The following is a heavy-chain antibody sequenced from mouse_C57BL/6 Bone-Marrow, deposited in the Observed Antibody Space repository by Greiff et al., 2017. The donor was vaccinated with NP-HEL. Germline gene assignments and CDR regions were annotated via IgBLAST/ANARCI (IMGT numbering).Heavy chain of an antibody. D-gene: IGHD1-1*01. J-gene: IGHJ2*01. Sequence: VQLQQSGPELVKPGASVKMSCKASGYTFTDYNMHWVKQSHGKSLEWIGYINPNNGGTSYNQKFKGKATLTVNKSSSTAYMELRSLTSEDSAVYYCARREGVGFYFDYWGQGTTLTVSS. V-gene: IGHV1-22*01. CDR2: INPNNGGT. CDR3: ARREGVGFYFDY. CDR1: GYTFTDYN.